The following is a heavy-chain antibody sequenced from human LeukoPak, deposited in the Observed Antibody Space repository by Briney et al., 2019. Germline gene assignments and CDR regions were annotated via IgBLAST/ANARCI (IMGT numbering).Heavy chain of an antibody. V-gene: IGHV3-73*01. J-gene: IGHJ4*02. CDR2: IRSKANIYAT. Sequence: GRSLRLSCAASGFTFSGSAMDWVPQASGKGLEWVGRIRSKANIYATAYAAAVKGRFTISRDEAKNTAYLQMNSLTNEHTAVYYCAKDLGLLGGYSNYRGQGTLVTVSS. CDR3: AKDLGLLGGYSNY. D-gene: IGHD4-11*01. CDR1: GFTFSGSA.